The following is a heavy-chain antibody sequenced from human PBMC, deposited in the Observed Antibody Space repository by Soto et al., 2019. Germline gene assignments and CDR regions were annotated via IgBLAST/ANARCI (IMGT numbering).Heavy chain of an antibody. CDR3: AREEDCSGGTCYSEYFHR. CDR1: GYLFTAYS. J-gene: IGHJ1*01. CDR2: VNPSCGST. Sequence: ASVNVSCKASGYLFTAYSMHWVRLAPGQGLEWMGVVNPSCGSTKYAQNFQGRVTMTRDTSTTTIYMELSSLRSDDTAIYYCAREEDCSGGTCYSEYFHRWGQGTLVTVSS. D-gene: IGHD2-15*01. V-gene: IGHV1-46*01.